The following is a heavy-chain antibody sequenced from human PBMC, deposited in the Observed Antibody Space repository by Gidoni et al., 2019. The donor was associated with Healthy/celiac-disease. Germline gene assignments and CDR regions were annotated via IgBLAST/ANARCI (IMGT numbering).Heavy chain of an antibody. CDR2: FDPEAGET. CDR1: GYTLTEFS. V-gene: IGHV1-24*01. Sequence: QVQLVQSGAEVKKPGASVKVSCKVSGYTLTEFSMHWVRQAPGKGLGWMGGFDPEAGETIYAQKFQGRVTMTEDTSTDTAYMELSSLRSEDTAVYYCATNPAASMVRGVMGWFDPWGQGTLVTVSS. D-gene: IGHD3-10*01. J-gene: IGHJ5*02. CDR3: ATNPAASMVRGVMGWFDP.